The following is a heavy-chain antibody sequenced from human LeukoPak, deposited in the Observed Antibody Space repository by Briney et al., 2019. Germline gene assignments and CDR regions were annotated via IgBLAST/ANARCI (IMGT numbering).Heavy chain of an antibody. CDR3: AREVEGVTTIDY. Sequence: GASVKVSCKASGYTFTSYAISWVRQAPGQGLEWMGRIIPILGIANYAQKFQGRVTITADKSTSTAYMELSSLRSEDTAVYYCAREVEGVTTIDYWGQGTLVTVSS. CDR2: IIPILGIA. V-gene: IGHV1-69*04. D-gene: IGHD4-17*01. J-gene: IGHJ4*02. CDR1: GYTFTSYA.